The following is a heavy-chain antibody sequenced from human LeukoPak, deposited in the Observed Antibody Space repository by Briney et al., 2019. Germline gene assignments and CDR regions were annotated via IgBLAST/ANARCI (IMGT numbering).Heavy chain of an antibody. V-gene: IGHV3-21*01. D-gene: IGHD1-14*01. CDR2: ISNSSSYI. CDR3: ARELGRNTDY. J-gene: IGHJ4*02. CDR1: GFTFSSYS. Sequence: PGGSLRLSCAASGFTFSSYSMNWVRQAPGKGLEWVSSISNSSSYIYYADSVKGRFTISRDNAKNSLYLQMNSLRAEDTAVYYCARELGRNTDYWGQGTLVTVSS.